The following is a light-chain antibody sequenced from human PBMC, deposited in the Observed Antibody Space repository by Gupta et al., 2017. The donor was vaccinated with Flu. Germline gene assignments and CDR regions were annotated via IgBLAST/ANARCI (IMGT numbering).Light chain of an antibody. CDR3: QQEHSVHPTYT. Sequence: LSLYTGERDALSSRASQSVSRRYLTWYEKKPSHAPVLLIYGASSRAKGSTDRCSGSGDGTDAXLTITRXDPEEFEVYYCQQEHSVHPTYTFGXGTKVEIK. CDR2: GAS. CDR1: QSVSRRY. V-gene: IGKV3-20*01. J-gene: IGKJ3*01.